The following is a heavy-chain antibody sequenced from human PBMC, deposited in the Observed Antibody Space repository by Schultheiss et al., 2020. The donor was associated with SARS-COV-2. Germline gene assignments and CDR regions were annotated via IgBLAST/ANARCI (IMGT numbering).Heavy chain of an antibody. J-gene: IGHJ5*02. CDR1: GGSISSGGYY. V-gene: IGHV4-61*08. D-gene: IGHD2-15*01. CDR3: AKDGTSLVGPGWFDP. CDR2: IYYSGST. Sequence: SETLSLTCTVSGGSISSGGYYWSWIRQHPGKGLEWIGYIYYSGSTYYNPSLKSRVTISVDTSKNQFSLKLSSVTAADTAVYYCAKDGTSLVGPGWFDPWGQGTLVTVSS.